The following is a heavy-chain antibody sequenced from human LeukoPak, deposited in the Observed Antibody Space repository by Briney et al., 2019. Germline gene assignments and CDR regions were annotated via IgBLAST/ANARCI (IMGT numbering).Heavy chain of an antibody. D-gene: IGHD2-15*01. J-gene: IGHJ4*02. CDR2: IYPGDADT. CDR3: ARLGLMRYCSGGNCHPDY. V-gene: IGHV5-51*01. Sequence: GESLKISCKASGYSFSNYWIGWVRQMPGKGLEWMGMIYPGDADTRYSPSFQGQVTISADKSISTAYLQWSSLKASDTAIYFCARLGLMRYCSGGNCHPDYWGQGTLVTVSS. CDR1: GYSFSNYW.